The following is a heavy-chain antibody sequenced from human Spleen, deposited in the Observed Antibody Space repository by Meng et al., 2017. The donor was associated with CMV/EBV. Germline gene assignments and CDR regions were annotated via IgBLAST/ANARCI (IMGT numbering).Heavy chain of an antibody. CDR1: GGSFSGYY. J-gene: IGHJ5*02. D-gene: IGHD6-19*01. V-gene: IGHV4-34*01. CDR2: INHSGST. CDR3: ARSGIAVAGSWFDP. Sequence: CAVYGGSFSGYYWSWIRQPPGKGLEWIGEINHSGSTNYNPSLKSRVTISVDTSKNQFSLKLSSVTAADTAVYYCARSGIAVAGSWFDPWGQGTLVTVSS.